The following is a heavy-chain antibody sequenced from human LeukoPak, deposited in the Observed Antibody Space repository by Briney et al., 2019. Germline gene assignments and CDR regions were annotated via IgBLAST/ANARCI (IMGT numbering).Heavy chain of an antibody. D-gene: IGHD3-22*01. CDR1: GYTFTSYA. Sequence: ASVKVSCKASGYTFTSYAMHWVRQAPGQRLEWMGWINAGNGNTKYSQKFQGRVTITRDTSASTAYMELSSLRSEDTAVYYCARGGVYYYDSSGYPFDYWGQGTLVTVSS. CDR3: ARGGVYYYDSSGYPFDY. CDR2: INAGNGNT. V-gene: IGHV1-3*01. J-gene: IGHJ4*02.